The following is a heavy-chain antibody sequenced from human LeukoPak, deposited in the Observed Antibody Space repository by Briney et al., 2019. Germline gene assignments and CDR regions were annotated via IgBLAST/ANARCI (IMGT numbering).Heavy chain of an antibody. V-gene: IGHV3-7*03. D-gene: IGHD2-2*01. CDR1: GFTFSSYW. J-gene: IGHJ5*02. CDR3: AGDIVVPAAIGWFDP. CDR2: IKQDGSEK. Sequence: GGSLRLSCAASGFTFSSYWMSWVRQAPGKGLEWVANIKQDGSEKYYVDSVKGRFAISRDNAKNSLYLQMNSLRAEDTAVYYCAGDIVVPAAIGWFDPWGQGTLVTVSS.